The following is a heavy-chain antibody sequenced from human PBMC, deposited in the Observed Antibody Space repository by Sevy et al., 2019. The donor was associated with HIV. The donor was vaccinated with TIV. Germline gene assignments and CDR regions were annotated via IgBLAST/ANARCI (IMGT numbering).Heavy chain of an antibody. J-gene: IGHJ4*02. CDR2: INQDGSQK. CDR1: GFTFSDYY. CDR3: ARELWPGDY. V-gene: IGHV3-7*01. Sequence: GGSLRLSCAASGFTFSDYYMGWVRKAPGKGLEWLANINQDGSQKNYVDSVKGRFTISRDNAKNSLSLQMNSLRVDDTAVYYCARELWPGDYWGQGTQVTVS. D-gene: IGHD2-21*01.